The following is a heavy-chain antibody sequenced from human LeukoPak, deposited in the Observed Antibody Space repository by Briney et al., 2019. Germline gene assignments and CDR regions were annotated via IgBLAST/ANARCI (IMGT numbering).Heavy chain of an antibody. D-gene: IGHD3-3*01. CDR3: AKAPASVLRFLEWLDY. V-gene: IGHV3-23*01. Sequence: PGGSLRLSCAASGFTFSSYAMSWVRQAPGKGLEWVSAISGSGGSTYYADSVKGRFTISRDNSKNTLHLQMNSLRAEDTAVYYCAKAPASVLRFLEWLDYWGQGTLVTVSS. J-gene: IGHJ4*02. CDR1: GFTFSSYA. CDR2: ISGSGGST.